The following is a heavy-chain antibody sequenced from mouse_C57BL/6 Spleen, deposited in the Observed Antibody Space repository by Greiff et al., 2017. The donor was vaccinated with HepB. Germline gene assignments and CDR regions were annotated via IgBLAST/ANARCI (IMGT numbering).Heavy chain of an antibody. J-gene: IGHJ3*01. V-gene: IGHV1-54*01. CDR3: ERSPPAWFAY. CDR2: INPGSGGT. CDR1: GYAFTNYL. Sequence: QVQLQQSGAELVRPGTSVKVSCKASGYAFTNYLIEWVKQRPGQGLEWIGVINPGSGGTNYNEKFKGKATLTADKSSSTAYMQLSSLTSEDSAVYFCERSPPAWFAYWGQGTLVTVSA.